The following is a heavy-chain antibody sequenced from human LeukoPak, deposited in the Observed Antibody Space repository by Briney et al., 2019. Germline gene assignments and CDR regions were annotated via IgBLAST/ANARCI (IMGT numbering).Heavy chain of an antibody. D-gene: IGHD5-12*01. CDR3: VRGRDIVATAPYYYYGMDV. CDR2: IWQGESGA. J-gene: IGHJ6*02. CDR1: GFTFGAYW. V-gene: IGHV3-7*04. Sequence: GGSLRLSRAASGFTFGAYWMNWVRQAPGKGLEWVANIWQGESGAHYVDSVTGRFIISGDSAKTSLYLQMNNLRAEDSAVYYCVRGRDIVATAPYYYYGMDVWGQGTTVTVSS.